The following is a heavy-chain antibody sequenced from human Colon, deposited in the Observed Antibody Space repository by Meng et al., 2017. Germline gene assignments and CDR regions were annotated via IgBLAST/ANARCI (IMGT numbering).Heavy chain of an antibody. CDR1: GYSFTSYG. Sequence: QVQLVQSGAELKKPGASVKVSCQASGYSFTSYGMHWLRQAPGQRPEWMGWIYPADGNRRYSQKFQDRLTITTGTFARTAYMELSSLRSEDTAVYFCARDERGGPYYFDYWGQGTLVTVSS. CDR3: ARDERGGPYYFDY. J-gene: IGHJ4*02. V-gene: IGHV1-3*01. CDR2: IYPADGNR.